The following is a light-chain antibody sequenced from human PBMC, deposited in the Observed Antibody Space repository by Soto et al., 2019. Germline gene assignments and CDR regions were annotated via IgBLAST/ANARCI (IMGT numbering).Light chain of an antibody. V-gene: IGKV3-20*01. CDR2: GAS. J-gene: IGKJ5*01. CDR1: QGVTSNY. Sequence: EIVLTQSPGTLSLSPGEGATLSCGASQGVTSNYLAWYQQKPGQAPRLLIFGASSRATGIPDRFSGSGSGTDFTLTISRXEPEDFAVYYCQQYGSSPITFGQGTRLEIK. CDR3: QQYGSSPIT.